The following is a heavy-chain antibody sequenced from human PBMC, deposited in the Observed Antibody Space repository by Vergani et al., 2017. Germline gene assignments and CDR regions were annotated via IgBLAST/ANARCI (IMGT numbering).Heavy chain of an antibody. CDR1: GGTFSSYT. CDR3: VRGDDYVWGSYRGYGMDV. Sequence: QVQLVQSGAEVKKPGSSVKVSCKASGGTFSSYTISWVRQAPGQGLEWMGRIIPILGIANYAQKFQDRVTITADKATSTAYMELSSLRSEDTAVYYCVRGDDYVWGSYRGYGMDVWGQGTTVTVSS. D-gene: IGHD3-16*02. CDR2: IIPILGIA. J-gene: IGHJ6*02. V-gene: IGHV1-69*02.